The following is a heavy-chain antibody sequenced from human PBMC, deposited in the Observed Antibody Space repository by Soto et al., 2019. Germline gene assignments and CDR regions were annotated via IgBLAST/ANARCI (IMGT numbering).Heavy chain of an antibody. CDR3: ATSNWFDF. Sequence: SSETLSLTCTVSGGSISSSSYFWGWIRQPPGKGLEWIGTIYYSGSTYYNPSLKSRVTISVDTSKNQFSLKLSSVTAADTSVYYCATSNWFDFWGQGTLVTVSS. CDR2: IYYSGST. J-gene: IGHJ5*01. V-gene: IGHV4-39*01. CDR1: GGSISSSSYF.